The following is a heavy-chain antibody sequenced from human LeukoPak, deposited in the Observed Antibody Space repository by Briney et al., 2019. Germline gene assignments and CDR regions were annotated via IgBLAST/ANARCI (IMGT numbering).Heavy chain of an antibody. V-gene: IGHV4-39*01. J-gene: IGHJ4*02. D-gene: IGHD3-16*01. Sequence: SETLSLTCTVSGDSFTNTDSFWGWIRQPPGKGLEWIANIDDSGRIYSNPSLRSRVTMSRDTYKNQFSLKGTAVSAADTAVYYCARIDGYLAHILGSYSDFWGQGILVTVSS. CDR1: GDSFTNTDSF. CDR3: ARIDGYLAHILGSYSDF. CDR2: IDDSGRI.